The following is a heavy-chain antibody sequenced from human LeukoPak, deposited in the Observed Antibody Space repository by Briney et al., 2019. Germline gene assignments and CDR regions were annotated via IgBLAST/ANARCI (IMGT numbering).Heavy chain of an antibody. D-gene: IGHD4-17*01. CDR1: GGSISSRSYY. V-gene: IGHV4-39*01. CDR3: ARYRTANYGLDPDAFDI. CDR2: IYYSAST. Sequence: SETLSLTCTVSGGSISSRSYYWGWIRQPPGKGLEGIGSIYYSASTTYNPSLESRLTIAADTSKNQFSLKLSSVTAADTAVYYCARYRTANYGLDPDAFDIWGQGTMVTVPS. J-gene: IGHJ3*02.